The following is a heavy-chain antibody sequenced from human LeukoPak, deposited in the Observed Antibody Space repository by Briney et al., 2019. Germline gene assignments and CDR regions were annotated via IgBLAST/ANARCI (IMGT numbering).Heavy chain of an antibody. J-gene: IGHJ5*02. Sequence: SVKVSCKASGGTFSSYAISWVRQAPGQGLEWMGRIIPILGIANYAQKFQGRVTITADKSTSTAYMELSSLRSEDTAVYYCASDQRGYCSGGSCYLNWFDPWGQGTLVTVSS. V-gene: IGHV1-69*04. D-gene: IGHD2-15*01. CDR3: ASDQRGYCSGGSCYLNWFDP. CDR2: IIPILGIA. CDR1: GGTFSSYA.